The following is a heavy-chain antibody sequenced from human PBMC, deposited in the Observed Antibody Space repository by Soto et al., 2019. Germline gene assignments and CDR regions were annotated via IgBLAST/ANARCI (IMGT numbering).Heavy chain of an antibody. J-gene: IGHJ4*02. CDR2: ISAYNGNT. V-gene: IGHV1-18*01. CDR3: ASIYDYGDPYY. D-gene: IGHD4-17*01. Sequence: ASVKVSCKASGYTFTSYGINWVRQAPGQGLEWMGWISAYNGNTNYAQKLQGRVTMTTDTSTSTAYMELRSLRSDDTAVYYCASIYDYGDPYYWGQGTLVTVSS. CDR1: GYTFTSYG.